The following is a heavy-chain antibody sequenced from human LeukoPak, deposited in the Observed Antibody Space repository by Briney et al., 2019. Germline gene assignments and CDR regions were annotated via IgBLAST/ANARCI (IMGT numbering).Heavy chain of an antibody. V-gene: IGHV1-2*02. CDR1: VYTFTGYY. D-gene: IGHD3-22*01. J-gene: IGHJ4*02. Sequence: ASVKVSCKASVYTFTGYYIHWVRQAPGQGLEWMGWISPTSGGTNYAQKFQGRVTMTRDTSISTAYMELSRLKSDDTAVYYCARVGNYYDSSGYLDYWGQGTLVAVSS. CDR3: ARVGNYYDSSGYLDY. CDR2: ISPTSGGT.